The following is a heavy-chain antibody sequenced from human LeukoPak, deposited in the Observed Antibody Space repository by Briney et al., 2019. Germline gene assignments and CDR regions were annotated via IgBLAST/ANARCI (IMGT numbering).Heavy chain of an antibody. Sequence: SETLPLTCTVSGGSITTDHWNWIRQPPGKGLEWIGCIYYSGRTYYNPSLESRVTISVDMSKSQFSLRLTSVTTADTALYYCARKNDFEIWGQGTLVTVSS. CDR2: IYYSGRT. CDR3: ARKNDFEI. CDR1: GGSITTDH. V-gene: IGHV4-59*01. D-gene: IGHD2/OR15-2a*01. J-gene: IGHJ3*02.